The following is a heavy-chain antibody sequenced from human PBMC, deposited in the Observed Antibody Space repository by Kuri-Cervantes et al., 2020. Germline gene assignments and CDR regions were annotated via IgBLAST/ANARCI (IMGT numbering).Heavy chain of an antibody. CDR3: ARGYYDSSGYWIKGAFDI. CDR2: ISYDGSNK. D-gene: IGHD3-22*01. CDR1: GLTFSSYG. V-gene: IGHV3-30*03. J-gene: IGHJ3*02. Sequence: GESLKISCAASGLTFSSYGMHWVRQAPGKGLEWVAVISYDGSNKYYADSVKGRFTISRDNSKNTLYLQMNSLRAEDTAVYYCARGYYDSSGYWIKGAFDIWGQGTMVTVSS.